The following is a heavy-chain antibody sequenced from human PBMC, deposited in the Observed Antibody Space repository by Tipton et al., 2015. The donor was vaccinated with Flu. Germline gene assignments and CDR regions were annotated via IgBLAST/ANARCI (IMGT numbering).Heavy chain of an antibody. J-gene: IGHJ4*02. Sequence: LSLTCSVSGGSISSGGYSWSWIRQPPGKGLEWVAYSGSRGSTIYFADSVKGRFTISRDNSKNSLYLQMNNLRVEDTAVYYCARDQSWSTSSAPAYWGQGTLVTVSS. V-gene: IGHV3-11*01. CDR1: GGSISSGGYS. CDR2: SGSRGSTI. D-gene: IGHD2-2*01. CDR3: ARDQSWSTSSAPAY.